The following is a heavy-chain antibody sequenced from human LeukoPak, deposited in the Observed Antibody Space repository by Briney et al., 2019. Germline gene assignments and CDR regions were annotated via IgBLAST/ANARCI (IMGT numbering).Heavy chain of an antibody. D-gene: IGHD2-2*01. V-gene: IGHV1-69*13. CDR1: GGTFSSYA. Sequence: SVKVSCKASGGTFSSYAISWMRQAPGQGLEWMGGIIPIFGTANYAQKFQGRVTITADESTSTAYMELSSLRSEDTAVYYCARVVCSSTSCSDAFDIWGQGTMVTVSS. J-gene: IGHJ3*02. CDR2: IIPIFGTA. CDR3: ARVVCSSTSCSDAFDI.